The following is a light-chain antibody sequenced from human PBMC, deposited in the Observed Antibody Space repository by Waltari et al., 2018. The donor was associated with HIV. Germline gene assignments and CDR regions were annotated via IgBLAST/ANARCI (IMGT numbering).Light chain of an antibody. J-gene: IGLJ2*01. Sequence: QSALTQPASVSGSPGQSITISCTGTSSDVGSYNLVSWYQQHPGKAPKLMIYEGSKRPSGFSNRFSGSKSGNTASLTISGLQAEYEADYYCCSDAGSSTFVVVGGGTKLTVL. V-gene: IGLV2-23*03. CDR3: CSDAGSSTFVV. CDR1: SSDVGSYNL. CDR2: EGS.